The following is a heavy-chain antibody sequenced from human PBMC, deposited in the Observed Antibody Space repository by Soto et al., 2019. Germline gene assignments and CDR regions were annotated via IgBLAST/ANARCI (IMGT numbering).Heavy chain of an antibody. D-gene: IGHD2-21*01. J-gene: IGHJ4*02. V-gene: IGHV3-30*18. Sequence: QVELVESGGGVVQPGRSLRLSCAASGFTFSAYGMHWVRQAPGKGLEWVAVISYDGITKYYADSVKGRFTISRDNSKNTRYLQMDSLRAEDTAGYYCPKDGGMRHIVRGFDYWGQGILVTVSS. CDR3: PKDGGMRHIVRGFDY. CDR1: GFTFSAYG. CDR2: ISYDGITK.